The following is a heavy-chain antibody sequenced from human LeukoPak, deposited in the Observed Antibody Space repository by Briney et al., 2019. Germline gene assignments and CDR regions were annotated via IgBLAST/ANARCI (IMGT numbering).Heavy chain of an antibody. CDR3: ARDMVYAMAAFDI. CDR2: IKQDGSEK. D-gene: IGHD2-8*01. V-gene: IGHV3-7*03. CDR1: GFTFSSYW. Sequence: GGSLRHSCAASGFTFSSYWMSWVRQAPGKGLEWVANIKQDGSEKYYVDSVKGRFTISRDNAKNSLYLQMNSLRAEDTAVYYCARDMVYAMAAFDIWGQGTMVTVSS. J-gene: IGHJ3*02.